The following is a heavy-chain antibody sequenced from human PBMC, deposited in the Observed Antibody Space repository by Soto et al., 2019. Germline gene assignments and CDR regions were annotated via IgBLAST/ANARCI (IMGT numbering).Heavy chain of an antibody. D-gene: IGHD5-12*01. CDR1: GFTFSSYG. V-gene: IGHV3-30*18. J-gene: IGHJ5*02. Sequence: GGSLRLSCAASGFTFSSYGMHWVRQAPGKGLEWVAVISYDGSNKYYADSVKGRFTISRDNSKNTLYLQMNSLRAEDTAVYYCAKDGAGYSGYDYVSNWFDPWGQGTLVTVSS. CDR2: ISYDGSNK. CDR3: AKDGAGYSGYDYVSNWFDP.